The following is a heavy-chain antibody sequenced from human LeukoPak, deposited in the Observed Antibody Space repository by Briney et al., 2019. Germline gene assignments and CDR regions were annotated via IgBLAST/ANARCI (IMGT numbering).Heavy chain of an antibody. CDR2: IYYSGST. D-gene: IGHD5-24*01. CDR3: AREGRYRYGYNEYHSYMDI. J-gene: IGHJ6*03. Sequence: SETLSLTCTVSGGSISSYYWSWIRQPPGKGMEWIGYIYYSGSTNYNPSLKSRVTISVDTSKNQFSLKLSSVTAAETAVYYCAREGRYRYGYNEYHSYMDIWGKGTTVTVSS. V-gene: IGHV4-59*01. CDR1: GGSISSYY.